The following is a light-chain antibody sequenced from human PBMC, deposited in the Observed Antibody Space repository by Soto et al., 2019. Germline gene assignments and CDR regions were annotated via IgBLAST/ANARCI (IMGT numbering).Light chain of an antibody. CDR2: GAS. V-gene: IGKV3-20*01. J-gene: IGKJ3*01. CDR1: QSVSSN. CDR3: QHYDISLFA. Sequence: EIALTQSPGTLSVSPGERATLSCRASQSVSSNLVWYQQKPGQAPRLLIYGASSRATGIPDRFSGSGFGTDFTLTISRLEPEDFAVYYCQHYDISLFAFGPGTKVDIK.